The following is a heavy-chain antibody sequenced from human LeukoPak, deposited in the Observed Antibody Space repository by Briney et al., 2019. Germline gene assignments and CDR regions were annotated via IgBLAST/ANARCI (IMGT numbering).Heavy chain of an antibody. CDR2: IYHSGST. CDR1: GGSMSSGSYS. CDR3: ARDPGSPRGYFDL. J-gene: IGHJ2*01. D-gene: IGHD2-15*01. Sequence: SETLSLTCTVSGGSMSSGSYSCSWIRQPPGKGLEWIGYIYHSGSTYYNPSLKSRVTISVDRSKKQFSLKLSSVTAADTAVYYCARDPGSPRGYFDLWGRGTLVTVSS. V-gene: IGHV4-30-2*01.